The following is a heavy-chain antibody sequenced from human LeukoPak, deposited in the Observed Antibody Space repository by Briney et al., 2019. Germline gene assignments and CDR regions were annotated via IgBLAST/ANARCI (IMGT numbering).Heavy chain of an antibody. CDR1: GFTFDDYA. CDR2: ISWNSGSI. Sequence: GRSPRLSCAASGFTFDDYAMHWVGQAPGKGLEGVSGISWNSGSIVYADSVKGGFTISRDKDKNSLYLQMNSLRAEDMAFYYCAKDLFSYDFWSGYMDVWGKGTTVTVSS. V-gene: IGHV3-9*03. CDR3: AKDLFSYDFWSGYMDV. D-gene: IGHD3-3*01. J-gene: IGHJ6*03.